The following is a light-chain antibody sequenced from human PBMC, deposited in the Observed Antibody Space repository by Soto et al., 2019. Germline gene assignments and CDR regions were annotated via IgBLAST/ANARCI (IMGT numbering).Light chain of an antibody. Sequence: QSVLTQPASVSGSPGQSITISCTGGSSDIGGYNYVSWFQQHPGKAPKLMIYEVTNRPSGVSNRFSGSKSGSTASLTISGLQAEGEADYYCSSYTSSNTLVFGTGTKVTV. V-gene: IGLV2-14*01. CDR3: SSYTSSNTLV. J-gene: IGLJ1*01. CDR1: SSDIGGYNY. CDR2: EVT.